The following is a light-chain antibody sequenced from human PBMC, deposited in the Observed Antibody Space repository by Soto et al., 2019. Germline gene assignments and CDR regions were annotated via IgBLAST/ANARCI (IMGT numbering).Light chain of an antibody. V-gene: IGKV3-11*01. J-gene: IGKJ5*01. CDR3: QQRSNWPIT. CDR2: GAS. Sequence: EIVMTQSPATLSVSPGERATLSCRASQNILSNLAWYQQKPGQAPRLLIYGASTRATGIPARFSGSGSGTDFTLTISSLEPEDFAVYYCQQRSNWPITFGQGTRLEIK. CDR1: QNILSN.